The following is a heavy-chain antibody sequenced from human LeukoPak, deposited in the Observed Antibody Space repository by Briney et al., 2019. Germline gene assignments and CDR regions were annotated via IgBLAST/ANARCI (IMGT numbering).Heavy chain of an antibody. CDR2: IYYSGST. D-gene: IGHD3-22*01. J-gene: IGHJ4*02. CDR3: ARDGHLYDSSGYSFDY. CDR1: GGSISSSSYY. V-gene: IGHV4-39*07. Sequence: SETLSLTCTVSGGSISSSSYYWGWIRQPPGKGLEWIGSIYYSGSTYYNPSLKSRVTISVDTSKNQFSLKLSSVTAADTAVYYCARDGHLYDSSGYSFDYWGQGTLVTVSS.